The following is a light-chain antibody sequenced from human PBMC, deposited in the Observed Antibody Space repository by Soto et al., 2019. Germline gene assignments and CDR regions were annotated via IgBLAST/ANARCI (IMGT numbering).Light chain of an antibody. CDR2: AAS. V-gene: IGKV1-39*01. CDR3: LQVSSFPRT. CDR1: QSIGIF. Sequence: DIQMTQSPSSLSASVGDKVTITCRASQSIGIFLNWYQQKPGKAPQLLIYAASSLQSGVPSRFSASGSGADFILSINSLQPEDIATYYCLQVSSFPRTFGQGTRLEIK. J-gene: IGKJ5*01.